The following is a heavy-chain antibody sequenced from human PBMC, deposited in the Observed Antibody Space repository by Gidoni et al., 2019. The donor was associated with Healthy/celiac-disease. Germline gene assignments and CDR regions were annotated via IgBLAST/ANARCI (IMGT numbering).Heavy chain of an antibody. Sequence: QITLKESGPTLVKPTQTLTLTCTFSGFSLSTSGVGVGWIRQPPGKALEWLALIYWDDDKRYSPSLKSRLTITKDTSKNQVVLTMTNMEPVDTATYYCAQGAGSGWYGDYWGQGTLVTVSS. CDR3: AQGAGSGWYGDY. CDR1: GFSLSTSGVG. D-gene: IGHD6-19*01. J-gene: IGHJ4*02. CDR2: IYWDDDK. V-gene: IGHV2-5*02.